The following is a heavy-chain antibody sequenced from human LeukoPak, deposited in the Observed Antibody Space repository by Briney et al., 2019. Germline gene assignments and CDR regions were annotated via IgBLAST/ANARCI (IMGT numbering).Heavy chain of an antibody. CDR3: TAEKNGSPHY. J-gene: IGHJ4*02. Sequence: SETLSLTCTVSRGSISSRTYYWSWVRQPPGKGLEWIASIYYTGSTYYNPSLKSRVTISLDMSKNEFSLTMRSVTAADTAVYFCTAEKNGSPHYWGQGTQVTVSS. V-gene: IGHV4-39*07. CDR1: RGSISSRTYY. CDR2: IYYTGST. D-gene: IGHD2-8*01.